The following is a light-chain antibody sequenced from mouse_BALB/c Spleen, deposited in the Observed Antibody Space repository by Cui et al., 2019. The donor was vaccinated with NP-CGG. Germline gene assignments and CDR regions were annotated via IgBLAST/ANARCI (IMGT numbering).Light chain of an antibody. CDR2: GTN. Sequence: LVTQESALTTSPVEQVTPSPVETVQVTDGSSNGAVTTSNYANWVQEKPYQLFTGLIGGTNNRAPGVPARFSGTLIGDKAALTSAGAQTEDEAIYFCALWYSNHWVLGGGTKLIVL. CDR1: NGAVTTSNY. V-gene: IGLV1*01. CDR3: ALWYSNHWV. J-gene: IGLJ1*01.